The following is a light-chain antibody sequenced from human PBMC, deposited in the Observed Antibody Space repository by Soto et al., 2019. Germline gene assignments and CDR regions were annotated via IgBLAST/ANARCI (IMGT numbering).Light chain of an antibody. J-gene: IGKJ4*02. CDR2: ATS. Sequence: VMTQSPATLSLSPGERATLSCRVSQRFSTNVAWYQQKPGQAPRLLIYATSTRATGIPARFSGSGSGTEFTLTISSLQSEDFAVYHCQQYYNWPLTFGGGTKVEIK. V-gene: IGKV3-15*01. CDR1: QRFSTN. CDR3: QQYYNWPLT.